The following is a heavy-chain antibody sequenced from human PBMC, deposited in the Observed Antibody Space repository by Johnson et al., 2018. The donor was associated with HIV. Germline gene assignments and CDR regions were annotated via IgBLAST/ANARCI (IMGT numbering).Heavy chain of an antibody. Sequence: VQLVESGGALVQPGGSLRLSCEVSGFTISTFWMHWVRQVPGKGLMWVSRISGDGSSSSYADSVKGRFTISRDNAKNALYLQMNSLRAEDTAVFYCARVFYRYSSSCPAAVDVWGHGTMVTVAS. V-gene: IGHV3-74*02. D-gene: IGHD6-6*01. CDR1: GFTISTFW. CDR2: ISGDGSSS. J-gene: IGHJ3*01. CDR3: ARVFYRYSSSCPAAVDV.